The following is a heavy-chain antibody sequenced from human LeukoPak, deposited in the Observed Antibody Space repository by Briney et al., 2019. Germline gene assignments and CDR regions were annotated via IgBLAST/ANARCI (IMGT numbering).Heavy chain of an antibody. CDR2: FYFSGKN. CDR3: ARYGGGGFFDY. Sequence: SETLSLTCSVSGGSISSSSYYWGWIRQPQGKGLEWIGRFYFSGKNYYNPSLKSRVTISVDTSKNQFFLKVSSVSAADTSVYYCARYGGGGFFDYWGQGTLVTVSS. J-gene: IGHJ4*02. D-gene: IGHD5-12*01. V-gene: IGHV4-39*01. CDR1: GGSISSSSYY.